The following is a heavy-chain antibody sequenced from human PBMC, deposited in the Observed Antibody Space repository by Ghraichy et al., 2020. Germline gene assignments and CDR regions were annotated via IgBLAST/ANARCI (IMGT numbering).Heavy chain of an antibody. Sequence: GGSLRLSCAASGFTFSSYSMNWVRQAPGKGLEWVSYISSSSSTIYYADSVKGRFTISRDNAKNSLYLQMNSLRDEDTAVYYCARGAHLGTVTTYFDYWGQGTLVTVSS. V-gene: IGHV3-48*02. D-gene: IGHD4-17*01. J-gene: IGHJ4*02. CDR3: ARGAHLGTVTTYFDY. CDR1: GFTFSSYS. CDR2: ISSSSSTI.